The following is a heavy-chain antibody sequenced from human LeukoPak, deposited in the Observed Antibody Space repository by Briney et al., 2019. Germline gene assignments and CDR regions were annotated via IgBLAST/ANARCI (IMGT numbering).Heavy chain of an antibody. CDR1: GGSISSGGYY. V-gene: IGHV4-31*03. CDR3: ARRPPLYYYGMDV. J-gene: IGHJ6*04. CDR2: IYYSGST. Sequence: SQTLSLTCTVSGGSISSGGYYWSWIRQHPGKGLEWIGYIYYSGSTYYNPSLKSRVTISVDTSKNQFSLKLSSVTAADMAVYYCARRPPLYYYGMDVWGKGTTVTVSS.